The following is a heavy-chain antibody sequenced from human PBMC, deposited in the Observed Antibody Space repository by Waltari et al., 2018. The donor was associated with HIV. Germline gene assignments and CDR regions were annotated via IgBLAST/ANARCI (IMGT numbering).Heavy chain of an antibody. Sequence: EVQLVESGGGLVQPGGSLRLSCVASGFTFRSFWMHWVRRAPGKGVVWVSRMNTDGSGTDYAGSVKGRFTISRDNAKNTLYLQMNTLRADDMAVYYCVRGSSSWIGVDHWGQGTLVTVSS. V-gene: IGHV3-74*01. J-gene: IGHJ4*02. D-gene: IGHD3-10*01. CDR2: MNTDGSGT. CDR1: GFTFRSFW. CDR3: VRGSSSWIGVDH.